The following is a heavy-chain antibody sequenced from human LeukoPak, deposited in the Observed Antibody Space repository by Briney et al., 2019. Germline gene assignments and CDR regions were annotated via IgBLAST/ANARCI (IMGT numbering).Heavy chain of an antibody. CDR3: ARERSWSYYFDY. Sequence: PGGSLRLSCAASGFTFSSYGMHWVRQAPGKGLEWVAVIWYDGSNKYYADSVKGRFTISRDNSKNTLYLQMNSLRAEDTAVYYCARERSWSYYFDYWGQGALVTVSS. CDR1: GFTFSSYG. J-gene: IGHJ4*02. V-gene: IGHV3-33*01. D-gene: IGHD3-10*01. CDR2: IWYDGSNK.